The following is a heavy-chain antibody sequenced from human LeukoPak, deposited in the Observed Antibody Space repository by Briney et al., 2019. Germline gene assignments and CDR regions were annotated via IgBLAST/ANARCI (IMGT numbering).Heavy chain of an antibody. CDR1: GYTFTSYG. V-gene: IGHV1-18*01. Sequence: GASVKVSCKASGYTFTSYGISWVRQAPGQGLEWMGWISAYNGNTNYAQKLQGRVTMTTDTSTSTAYMELRRLRSDDTAVYYCARGSQSLYSSGWTWWFDPWGQGTLVTVSS. CDR3: ARGSQSLYSSGWTWWFDP. CDR2: ISAYNGNT. D-gene: IGHD6-19*01. J-gene: IGHJ5*02.